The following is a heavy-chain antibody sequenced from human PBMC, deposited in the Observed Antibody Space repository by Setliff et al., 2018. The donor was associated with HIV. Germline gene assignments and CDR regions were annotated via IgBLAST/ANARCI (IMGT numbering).Heavy chain of an antibody. CDR1: GYTLSELS. V-gene: IGHV1-24*01. CDR2: FDPEDGET. CDR3: ARGPHESLDRGAKARGDY. Sequence: GASVKVSCKVSGYTLSELSMHWVRQAPGEGLEWMGGFDPEDGETIYAEKFQGRVTMTEDTATETAYMELSSLRSEGAAVYYCARGPHESLDRGAKARGDYWGHGTLVTVSS. D-gene: IGHD1-26*01. J-gene: IGHJ4*01.